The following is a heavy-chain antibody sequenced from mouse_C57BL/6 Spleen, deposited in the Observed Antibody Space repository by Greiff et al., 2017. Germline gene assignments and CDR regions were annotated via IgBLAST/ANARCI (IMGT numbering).Heavy chain of an antibody. Sequence: VQLVESGPELVKPGASVKISCKASGYAFSSSWMNWVKQRPGKGLEWIGRIYPGDGDTNYNGKFKGKATLTADKSSSTAYMQLSSLTSEDSAVSFCAREIVTTDAMDYWGQGTSVTVSS. V-gene: IGHV1-82*01. D-gene: IGHD2-3*01. CDR1: GYAFSSSW. CDR3: AREIVTTDAMDY. J-gene: IGHJ4*01. CDR2: IYPGDGDT.